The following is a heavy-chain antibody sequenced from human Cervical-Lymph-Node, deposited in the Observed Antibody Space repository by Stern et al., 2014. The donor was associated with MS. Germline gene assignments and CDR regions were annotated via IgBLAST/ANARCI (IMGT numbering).Heavy chain of an antibody. D-gene: IGHD4-17*01. Sequence: QVTLRESGPALVKPTQTLTLTCTFSGFSLSTSGMCVSWIRQPPGKALEWLALIDWDDDKYYRTSLKTRLTITKDTPKNQGVLTMTNMAPVDTATYYCARGEDYGDYGVLVFDYWGQGPLVTVPP. CDR2: IDWDDDK. V-gene: IGHV2-70*01. CDR1: GFSLSTSGMC. CDR3: ARGEDYGDYGVLVFDY. J-gene: IGHJ4*02.